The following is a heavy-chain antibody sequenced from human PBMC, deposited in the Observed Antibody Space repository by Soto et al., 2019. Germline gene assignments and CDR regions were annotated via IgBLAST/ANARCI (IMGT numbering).Heavy chain of an antibody. Sequence: SETLSLTCTVSGGSISSGGYYWSWIRQHPGKGLEWIGYVYYSGSSYYNPSLKSRVTISVDTSKNQFSLKLSSVTAADTAVYYCARVMASSFDYWGQGTLVTVSS. V-gene: IGHV4-31*03. CDR2: VYYSGSS. CDR3: ARVMASSFDY. D-gene: IGHD3-10*01. CDR1: GGSISSGGYY. J-gene: IGHJ4*02.